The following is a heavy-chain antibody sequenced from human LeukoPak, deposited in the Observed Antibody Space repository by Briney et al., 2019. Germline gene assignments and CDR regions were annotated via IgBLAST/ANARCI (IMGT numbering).Heavy chain of an antibody. Sequence: GGSLRLSCVASGFTFSNYWMSWVRQAPGKGLEWVANMKEDGSARYYVDSMKGRFTISRDNAKNSLYLQMNSLRAEDTAVYYCAREQGWSDSYYGMDVWGQGTTVTVSS. V-gene: IGHV3-7*01. CDR2: MKEDGSAR. J-gene: IGHJ6*02. CDR3: AREQGWSDSYYGMDV. CDR1: GFTFSNYW.